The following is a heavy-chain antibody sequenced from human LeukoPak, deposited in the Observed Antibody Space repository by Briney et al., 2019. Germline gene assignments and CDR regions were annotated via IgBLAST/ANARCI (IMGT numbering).Heavy chain of an antibody. J-gene: IGHJ5*02. CDR2: INHSGST. CDR3: ARATLTYYYGSGGWQFDP. V-gene: IGHV4-34*01. CDR1: GGSFSGYY. D-gene: IGHD3-10*01. Sequence: SETLSLTCAVYGGSFSGYYWSWIRQPPGKGLEWIGEINHSGSTNYNPSLKSRVTISVDTSKNQISLKLSSVTAADTAVYYCARATLTYYYGSGGWQFDPWGQGTLVTVSS.